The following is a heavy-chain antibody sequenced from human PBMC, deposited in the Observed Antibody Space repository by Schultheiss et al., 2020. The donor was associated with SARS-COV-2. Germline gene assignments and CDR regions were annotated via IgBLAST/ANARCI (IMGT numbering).Heavy chain of an antibody. D-gene: IGHD3-16*01. J-gene: IGHJ5*02. Sequence: SVKVSCKASGGNFSSYAINWVRQAPGQGLEWMGGISPMLGTANYAQRFQGRVTITADESTSTADMDLNTLRSEDTAVYYCARAPGGEGNWFDPWGQGTLVTVSS. V-gene: IGHV1-69*13. CDR2: ISPMLGTA. CDR1: GGNFSSYA. CDR3: ARAPGGEGNWFDP.